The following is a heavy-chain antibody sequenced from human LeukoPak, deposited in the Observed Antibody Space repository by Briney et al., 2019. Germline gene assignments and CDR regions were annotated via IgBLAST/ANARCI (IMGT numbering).Heavy chain of an antibody. Sequence: PSETLSLTCAVYGGSFSGYYWSWIRQPPGKGLEWIGEINHSGSTNYNPSLKSRVTISVDTSKNQFSLKLSSVTAADTAVYYCARVVRVSSSSEDWFDPWGQGTLVTVSS. CDR3: ARVVRVSSSSEDWFDP. V-gene: IGHV4-34*01. D-gene: IGHD6-6*01. CDR2: INHSGST. CDR1: GGSFSGYY. J-gene: IGHJ5*02.